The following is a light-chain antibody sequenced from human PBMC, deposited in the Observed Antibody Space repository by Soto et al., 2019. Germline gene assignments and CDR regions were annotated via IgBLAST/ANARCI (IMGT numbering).Light chain of an antibody. CDR1: SSDVGGYNY. CDR2: DVS. Sequence: QSALTQPRSVSGSPGQSVTISCTGTSSDVGGYNYVSWYQRHPGKAPKVMIYDVSERPSGVPDRFSGSKSGNTASLTISGLQAEDEADYYCCSYAGSPRYVLGTGTKVTVL. J-gene: IGLJ1*01. CDR3: CSYAGSPRYV. V-gene: IGLV2-11*01.